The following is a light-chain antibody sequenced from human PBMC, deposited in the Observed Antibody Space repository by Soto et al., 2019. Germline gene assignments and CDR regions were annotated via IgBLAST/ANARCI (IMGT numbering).Light chain of an antibody. V-gene: IGKV3-15*01. J-gene: IGKJ1*01. CDR3: QQYNNWPRT. CDR2: GAS. Sequence: EIVMTQSPATLSGSPVERATLSCRASQSVNSHLAWYHQKPGQAPRLLIYGASTRATGIPARFSGSGSGTEFTLTISSLQSEDFAVYYCQQYNNWPRTFGQGTKVEIK. CDR1: QSVNSH.